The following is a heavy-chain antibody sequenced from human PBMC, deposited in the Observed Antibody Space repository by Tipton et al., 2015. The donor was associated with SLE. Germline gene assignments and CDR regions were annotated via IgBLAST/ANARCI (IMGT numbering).Heavy chain of an antibody. J-gene: IGHJ3*02. CDR3: ARALDTLDI. Sequence: TLSLTCTVSGGSISSDSYYWSWIRQPAGKGLEWIGRIYASGSTIYHPSLNSRVTISLDTSKNQFSLKLSSVTAADTAMYYCARALDTLDIWGQGTMVSVSS. CDR2: IYASGST. CDR1: GGSISSDSYY. V-gene: IGHV4-61*02.